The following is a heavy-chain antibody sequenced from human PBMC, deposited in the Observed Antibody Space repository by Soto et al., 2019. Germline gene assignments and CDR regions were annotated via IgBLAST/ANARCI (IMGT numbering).Heavy chain of an antibody. CDR1: GYTFTSYG. D-gene: IGHD3-9*01. V-gene: IGHV1-18*01. J-gene: IGHJ6*03. CDR3: ARLGTLYYILTGYYNYYYYYYMDV. CDR2: ISAYNGNT. Sequence: QVQLVQSGAEVKKPGASVKVSCKASGYTFTSYGISWVRQAPGQGLEWMGWISAYNGNTNYAQKLQGRVTMTTDTSTSTAYMELRSLRSDDTAVYYYARLGTLYYILTGYYNYYYYYYMDVWGKGTTVTVSS.